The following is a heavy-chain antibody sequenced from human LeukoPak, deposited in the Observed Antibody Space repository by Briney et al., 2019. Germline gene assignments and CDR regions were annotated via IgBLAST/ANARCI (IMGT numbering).Heavy chain of an antibody. D-gene: IGHD4-17*01. V-gene: IGHV3-33*01. CDR3: ARDGHTDYGDYSFLFDY. CDR1: GFTFSSYG. J-gene: IGHJ4*02. Sequence: GGSLRLSCAASGFTFSSYGMHWVRQAPGKGLEGGAVIWYDGSNKYYADSVKGRFTISRDNSKNTLYLQMNSLRAEDTAVYYCARDGHTDYGDYSFLFDYWGQGTLVTVSS. CDR2: IWYDGSNK.